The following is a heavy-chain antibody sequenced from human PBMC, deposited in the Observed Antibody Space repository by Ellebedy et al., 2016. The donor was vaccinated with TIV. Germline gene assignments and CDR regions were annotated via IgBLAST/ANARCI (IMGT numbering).Heavy chain of an antibody. CDR3: ATTQMGNGYNEVYFGH. V-gene: IGHV3-23*01. CDR2: ISGSGGST. J-gene: IGHJ4*02. CDR1: GFTFSSHA. Sequence: GESLKISCAASGFTFSSHAMSWVRQAPGKGLEWVSAISGSGGSTYYADSVKGRFTISRDNSKNTLDLQMDSLRAEDTAMYYCATTQMGNGYNEVYFGHWGQGTLVTVSS. D-gene: IGHD5-24*01.